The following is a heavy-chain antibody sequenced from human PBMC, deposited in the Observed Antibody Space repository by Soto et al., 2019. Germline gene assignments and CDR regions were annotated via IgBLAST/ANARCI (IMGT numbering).Heavy chain of an antibody. J-gene: IGHJ4*02. Sequence: PGGSLRLSCAASGFIVSYNYINWVRQAPGKGLEWVSVTYTGGYTYYADSVKGRFTISRDNSKNTLYLQMNSLRVEDTAVYYCAREVSGTSFDYWGQGTLVTVS. D-gene: IGHD1-7*01. CDR3: AREVSGTSFDY. V-gene: IGHV3-53*01. CDR2: TYTGGYT. CDR1: GFIVSYNY.